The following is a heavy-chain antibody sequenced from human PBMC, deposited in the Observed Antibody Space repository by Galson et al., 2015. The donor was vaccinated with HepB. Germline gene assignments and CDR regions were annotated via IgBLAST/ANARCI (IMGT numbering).Heavy chain of an antibody. CDR2: ISWNSGSI. D-gene: IGHD2-2*01. V-gene: IGHV3-9*01. CDR3: AKDMAVVSRGGAFDI. J-gene: IGHJ3*02. Sequence: SLRLSCAASGFTFDDYAMHWVRQAPGKGLEWVSGISWNSGSIGYADSVKGRFTISRDSAKNSLYLQMNSLRAEDTALYYCAKDMAVVSRGGAFDIWGQGTMVTVSS. CDR1: GFTFDDYA.